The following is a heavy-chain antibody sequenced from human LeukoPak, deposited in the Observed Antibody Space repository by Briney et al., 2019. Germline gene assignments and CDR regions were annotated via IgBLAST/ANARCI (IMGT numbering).Heavy chain of an antibody. D-gene: IGHD3-22*01. CDR2: INWNGGST. CDR3: ARPAAPYYYDSSGYSYFDY. Sequence: GSLRLSCTASGFTFDDYGMSWVRQAPGKGLEWVSGINWNGGSTGYADSVKGRFTISRDNAKNSLYLQMNSLRAEDTALYYCARPAAPYYYDSSGYSYFDYWGQGTLVTVSS. V-gene: IGHV3-20*04. CDR1: GFTFDDYG. J-gene: IGHJ4*02.